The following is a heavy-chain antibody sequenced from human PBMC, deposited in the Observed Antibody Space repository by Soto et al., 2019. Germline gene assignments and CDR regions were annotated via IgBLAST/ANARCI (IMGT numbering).Heavy chain of an antibody. CDR2: INAGSGNT. CDR1: GYTFTNYA. J-gene: IGHJ4*02. D-gene: IGHD3-3*01. CDR3: TRGPFWTGSPTYFFDS. V-gene: IGHV1-3*01. Sequence: GASVKVSCKASGYTFTNYAIHWVRQAPGQRLEWMGWINAGSGNTKYSQNFQGRVTITRDTSASTAYMELSSLRSEDTAIYYCTRGPFWTGSPTYFFDSWSQGTLVTVSS.